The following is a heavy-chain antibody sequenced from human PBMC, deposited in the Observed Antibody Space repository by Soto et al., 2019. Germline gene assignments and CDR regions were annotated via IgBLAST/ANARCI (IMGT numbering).Heavy chain of an antibody. CDR3: AGDNPLLISFGGVIASYYGMDV. J-gene: IGHJ6*02. Sequence: ASVKVSCKASGYTFTSYYMHWVRQAPGQGLEWMGIINPSGGSTSYAQKFQGRVTMTRDTSTSTVYMELSSLRSEDTAVYYCAGDNPLLISFGGVIASYYGMDVWGQGTTVTVSS. CDR1: GYTFTSYY. D-gene: IGHD3-16*02. CDR2: INPSGGST. V-gene: IGHV1-46*01.